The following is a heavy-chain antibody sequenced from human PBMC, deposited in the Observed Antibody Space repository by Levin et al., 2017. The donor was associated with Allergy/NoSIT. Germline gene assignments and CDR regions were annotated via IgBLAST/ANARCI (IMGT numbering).Heavy chain of an antibody. CDR1: GFTFSNYY. Sequence: AGGSLRLSCATSGFTFSNYYMTWVRQAPGKGLEWVAYIKPDGSDKYSVDSVKGRFTISRDNGKNSLYLQMNSLRVEDTAVYYCARLDGGTGGAFDIWGQGTMVTVSS. CDR2: IKPDGSDK. V-gene: IGHV3-7*01. CDR3: ARLDGGTGGAFDI. D-gene: IGHD3-16*01. J-gene: IGHJ3*02.